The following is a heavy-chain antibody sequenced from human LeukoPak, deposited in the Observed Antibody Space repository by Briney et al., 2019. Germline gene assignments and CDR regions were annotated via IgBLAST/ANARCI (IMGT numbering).Heavy chain of an antibody. CDR3: ARGVVPPPY. CDR2: ISSSGSII. J-gene: IGHJ4*02. V-gene: IGHV3-48*03. CDR1: GFTFSSYE. Sequence: GGSLRLSCAASGFTFSSYEFNWVRQAPGRGLEWVSYISSSGSIIFYADSVKGRFTISRDNAKKSLYLQMNSLRAEDTAIYYCARGVVPPPYWGQGTLVTVSS. D-gene: IGHD2-2*01.